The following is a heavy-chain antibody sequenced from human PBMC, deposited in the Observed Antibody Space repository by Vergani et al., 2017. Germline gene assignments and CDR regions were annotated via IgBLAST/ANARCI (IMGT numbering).Heavy chain of an antibody. CDR1: GFTFSSYA. CDR3: AREFPSGYLDY. Sequence: VQLLESGGGLVQPGGSLRLSCAASGFTFSSYAMHWVRQAPGKGMEWVAVISYDGSNKYYADSVKGRFTISRDNSKNTLYLQMNSLRAEDTAVYYCAREFPSGYLDYWGQGTLVTVSS. D-gene: IGHD1-26*01. J-gene: IGHJ4*02. V-gene: IGHV3-30-3*01. CDR2: ISYDGSNK.